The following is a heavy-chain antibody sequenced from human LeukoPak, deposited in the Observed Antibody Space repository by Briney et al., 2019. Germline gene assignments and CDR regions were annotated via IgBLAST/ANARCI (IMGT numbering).Heavy chain of an antibody. D-gene: IGHD3-10*01. CDR1: GGSFSGYY. V-gene: IGHV4-34*01. CDR2: INHSGST. J-gene: IGHJ3*02. Sequence: SGTLSLTCAVYGGSFSGYYWSWIRQAPGKGLEWIGEINHSGSTNYNPSLKSRVTISVDTSKNQFSLKLSSVTAADTAVYYCARAVHRGVIITYAFDIWGQGTMVTVSS. CDR3: ARAVHRGVIITYAFDI.